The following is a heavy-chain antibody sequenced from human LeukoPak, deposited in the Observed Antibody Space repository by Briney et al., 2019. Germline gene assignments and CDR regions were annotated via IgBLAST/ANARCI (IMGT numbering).Heavy chain of an antibody. J-gene: IGHJ4*02. D-gene: IGHD1-1*01. CDR3: APMGGPNDSPNDY. Sequence: SVKVSCKASGGTFSSYAISWVRQAPGQGLEWMGRIIPIFGTANYAQKFQGRVTITTDESTSTAYMELSSLRSEDTAVYYCAPMGGPNDSPNDYWGQGTLVTVSS. CDR1: GGTFSSYA. V-gene: IGHV1-69*05. CDR2: IIPIFGTA.